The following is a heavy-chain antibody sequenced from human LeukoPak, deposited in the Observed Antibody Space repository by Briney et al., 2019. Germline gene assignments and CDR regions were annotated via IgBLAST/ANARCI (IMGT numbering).Heavy chain of an antibody. Sequence: ASVKVSCKASGYTFTSYAMHWVRQAPGQRLEWMGWINAGNGNTKHSQKFQGRVTITRDTSASTAYMELSSLRSEDTAVYYCARSGRLYSGYDFDYWGQGTLVTVSS. V-gene: IGHV1-3*01. J-gene: IGHJ4*02. D-gene: IGHD5-12*01. CDR3: ARSGRLYSGYDFDY. CDR2: INAGNGNT. CDR1: GYTFTSYA.